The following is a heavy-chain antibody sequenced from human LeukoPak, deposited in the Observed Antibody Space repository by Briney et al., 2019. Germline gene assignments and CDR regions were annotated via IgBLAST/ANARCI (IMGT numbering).Heavy chain of an antibody. Sequence: ASVKVSCKASGYTFTDYYMHWVRQAPGQGLEWMGWINPNSGGTKYAQKFQGRVTMTGDTSINTAYVELTRVTYDDTAVYYCAEVPKYNCHVPLVYRGRGTMATVS. D-gene: IGHD1-20*01. CDR1: GYTFTDYY. CDR3: AEVPKYNCHVPLVY. J-gene: IGHJ4*02. CDR2: INPNSGGT. V-gene: IGHV1-2*02.